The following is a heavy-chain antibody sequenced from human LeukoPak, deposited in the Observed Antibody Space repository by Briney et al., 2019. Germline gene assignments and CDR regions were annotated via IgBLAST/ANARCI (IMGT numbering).Heavy chain of an antibody. CDR1: GYTFTSYG. J-gene: IGHJ4*02. CDR3: ARGQGSGSYPDF. V-gene: IGHV1-8*01. CDR2: MNPDSGNT. Sequence: ASVKVSCKASGYTFTSYGISWVRQATAQGFEWMGWMNPDSGNTGYAQKFHDRVTMTRNTSINTAYMELNSLTFEDAAVYFCARGQGSGSYPDFWGQGALVNVAS. D-gene: IGHD1-26*01.